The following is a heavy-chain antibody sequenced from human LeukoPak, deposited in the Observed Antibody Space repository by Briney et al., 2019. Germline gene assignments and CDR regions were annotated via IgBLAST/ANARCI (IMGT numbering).Heavy chain of an antibody. J-gene: IGHJ5*02. CDR1: GGPISSGDYY. D-gene: IGHD4-11*01. V-gene: IGHV4-30-4*02. CDR3: ARLPYSGGFDP. Sequence: SETLSLTCTVSGGPISSGDYYWSWIRQPPGKGLEWIGYIYYSGSTYYNPSLKSRVTMSVDTSKNQFSLKLSSVTAADTAVYYCARLPYSGGFDPWGQGTLVTVSS. CDR2: IYYSGST.